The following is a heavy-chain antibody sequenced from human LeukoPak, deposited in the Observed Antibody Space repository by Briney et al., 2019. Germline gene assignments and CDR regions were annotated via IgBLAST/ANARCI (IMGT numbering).Heavy chain of an antibody. CDR1: GGTFSSYA. Sequence: SVKVSCKASGGTFSSYAISWVRQAPGQGLEWMGRLIPILGIANYAQKFQGRVTITADKSTSTAYMELSSLRSEDTAVYYCARDGGYYYDSSGYYGDYWGQGTLVTVSS. J-gene: IGHJ4*02. V-gene: IGHV1-69*04. CDR3: ARDGGYYYDSSGYYGDY. CDR2: LIPILGIA. D-gene: IGHD3-22*01.